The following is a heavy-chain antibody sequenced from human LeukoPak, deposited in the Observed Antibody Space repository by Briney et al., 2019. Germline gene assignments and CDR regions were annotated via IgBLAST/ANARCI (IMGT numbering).Heavy chain of an antibody. CDR2: IGGSGDRT. D-gene: IGHD6-19*01. Sequence: GGSLRLSCAASGFTFSIYGMNWVRQSPGKGLEWVSGIGGSGDRTYYADSVKGRFSISRDNVKNLLYLQMNSLRAEDTAVYYCARVQRGIAVALDYWGQGTLATVSS. CDR3: ARVQRGIAVALDY. J-gene: IGHJ4*02. CDR1: GFTFSIYG. V-gene: IGHV3-23*01.